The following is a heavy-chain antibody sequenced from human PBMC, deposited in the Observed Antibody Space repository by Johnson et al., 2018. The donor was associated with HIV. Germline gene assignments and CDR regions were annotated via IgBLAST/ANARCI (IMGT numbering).Heavy chain of an antibody. V-gene: IGHV3-20*04. Sequence: VQLVESGGGVVRPGGSLRLSCAASGFTFDDFGMNWVRQTPGKGLDWVSGINWNGGSTDYAGYVKGRFTISRDNAKNSLYLQMNSLRAEDTALYYCARGGIQLGSGDAFDIWGQGTMVTVSS. CDR1: GFTFDDFG. J-gene: IGHJ3*02. CDR3: ARGGIQLGSGDAFDI. CDR2: INWNGGST. D-gene: IGHD5-18*01.